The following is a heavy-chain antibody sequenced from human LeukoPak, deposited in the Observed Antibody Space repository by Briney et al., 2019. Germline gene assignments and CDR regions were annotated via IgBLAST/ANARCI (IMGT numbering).Heavy chain of an antibody. V-gene: IGHV1-8*03. J-gene: IGHJ6*03. CDR3: ARQGGSGSSFYYYYYYMDV. CDR2: MNPNSGNT. Sequence: GASVKVSCKASGYTFTSYDINWVRQATGQGLEWMGWMNPNSGNTGYAQKLQGRVAITRNTSISTAYMELSSLRSEDTAVYYCARQGGSGSSFYYYYYYMDVWGKGTTVTISS. D-gene: IGHD1-26*01. CDR1: GYTFTSYD.